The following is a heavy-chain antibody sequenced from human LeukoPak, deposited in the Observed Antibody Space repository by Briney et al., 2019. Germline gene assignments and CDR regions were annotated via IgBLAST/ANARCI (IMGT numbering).Heavy chain of an antibody. J-gene: IGHJ4*02. CDR2: ISSSSSYI. CDR1: GFTFSSYS. Sequence: PGGSLRLSCAASGFTFSSYSMNWVRQAPGKGLEWVSSISSSSSYIYYADSVKGRFTISRNNAKNSLNLQMNSLRAEDTAVYYCAREKLKEGFDYWGQGTLVTVSS. V-gene: IGHV3-21*01. CDR3: AREKLKEGFDY.